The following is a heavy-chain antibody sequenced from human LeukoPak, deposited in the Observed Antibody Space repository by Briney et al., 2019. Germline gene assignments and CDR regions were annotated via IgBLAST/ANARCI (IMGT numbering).Heavy chain of an antibody. CDR2: INYSRNKI. CDR1: GFTFSTYG. J-gene: IGHJ4*02. CDR3: ARDWGYGYSDQ. Sequence: PGGSLRLSCAASGFTFSTYGMNWVRQAAGKGLEWISYINYSRNKISYADSVKGRFSVSRDNDKNAVYLQMNSLTDEDTAIYYCARDWGYGYSDQWGQGTLVTVSS. V-gene: IGHV3-48*02. D-gene: IGHD4-11*01.